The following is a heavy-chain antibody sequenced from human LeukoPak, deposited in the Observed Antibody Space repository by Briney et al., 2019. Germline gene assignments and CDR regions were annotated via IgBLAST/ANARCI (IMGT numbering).Heavy chain of an antibody. CDR3: ARARGDFWSGYYSDY. D-gene: IGHD3-3*01. CDR1: GGSFSGYY. Sequence: SETLSLTCAVYGGSFSGYYWRWIRQPPGKGLEWIGEINHSGSTNYNPSLKSRVTISVDTSKNQFSLKLSSVTAADTAVYYCARARGDFWSGYYSDYWGQGTLVTVSS. V-gene: IGHV4-34*01. CDR2: INHSGST. J-gene: IGHJ4*02.